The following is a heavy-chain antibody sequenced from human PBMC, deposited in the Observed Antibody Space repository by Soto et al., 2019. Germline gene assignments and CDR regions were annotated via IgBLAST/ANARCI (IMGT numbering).Heavy chain of an antibody. Sequence: QVQLVESGGGVVQPGRSLRLSCAASGFTFSDYAMHWVRQAPGKGLEWVAFISHDESNRLYADSVKGRFSISRDNSKNMLFLQMNSLRHEDTAVYYCPRVGLSNRWTEALDVWGHGTTVTVSS. CDR1: GFTFSDYA. J-gene: IGHJ6*02. V-gene: IGHV3-30-3*01. D-gene: IGHD2-15*01. CDR3: PRVGLSNRWTEALDV. CDR2: ISHDESNR.